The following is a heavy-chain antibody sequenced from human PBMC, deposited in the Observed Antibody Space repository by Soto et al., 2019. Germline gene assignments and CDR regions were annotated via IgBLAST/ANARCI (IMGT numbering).Heavy chain of an antibody. J-gene: IGHJ3*02. Sequence: EVQLVESGGGLVQPGGSLRLSCAASGFTFSSYEMNWVRQAPGKGLEWVSYISSSGSTIYYADSVKGRFTISRDNAKNSLYLQMNSLRAEDTAVYYCAGNYDSSGYYYVIAFDIWGQGTMVTVSS. CDR1: GFTFSSYE. D-gene: IGHD3-22*01. V-gene: IGHV3-48*03. CDR2: ISSSGSTI. CDR3: AGNYDSSGYYYVIAFDI.